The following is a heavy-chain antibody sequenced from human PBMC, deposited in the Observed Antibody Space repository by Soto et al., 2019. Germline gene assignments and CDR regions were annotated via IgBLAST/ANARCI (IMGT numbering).Heavy chain of an antibody. Sequence: SETLSLTCIVSGDSVTRGSYYWTWLRQPPGKGLEWIGYISYTGRTKYNPSLQSRVTISVDTSKNDFSLNLSSVTAADTAVYFCAREWGLLPYSVMNVWGHGTAVTVSS. D-gene: IGHD7-27*01. CDR3: AREWGLLPYSVMNV. CDR1: GDSVTRGSYY. V-gene: IGHV4-61*03. CDR2: ISYTGRT. J-gene: IGHJ6*02.